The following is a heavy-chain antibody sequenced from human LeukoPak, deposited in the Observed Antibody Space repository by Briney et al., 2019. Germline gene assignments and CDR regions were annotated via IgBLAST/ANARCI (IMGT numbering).Heavy chain of an antibody. V-gene: IGHV3-23*01. CDR3: ARDPQYQPTDY. Sequence: TGGSLRLSCAASGFTFSSYAMSWVRQAPGKGLEWVSAISGSGGSTYYADSVKGRFTNSKDNSQNTLYPQMNSLRAEDTAVYYCARDPQYQPTDYWGQGTLVTVSS. J-gene: IGHJ4*02. D-gene: IGHD2-2*01. CDR1: GFTFSSYA. CDR2: ISGSGGST.